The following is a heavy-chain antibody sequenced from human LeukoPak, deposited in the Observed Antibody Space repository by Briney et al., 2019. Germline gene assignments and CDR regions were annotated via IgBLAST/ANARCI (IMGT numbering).Heavy chain of an antibody. D-gene: IGHD4-17*01. CDR2: ISAYNGNT. J-gene: IGHJ4*02. Sequence: ASVKVSCKASGYTFTSYYMHWVRQAPGQGLEWMGWISAYNGNTNYAQKLQGRVTMTTDTSTSTAYMELRSLRSDDTAVYYCARDKRMTTVTTGDYWGQGTLVTVSS. V-gene: IGHV1-18*04. CDR3: ARDKRMTTVTTGDY. CDR1: GYTFTSYY.